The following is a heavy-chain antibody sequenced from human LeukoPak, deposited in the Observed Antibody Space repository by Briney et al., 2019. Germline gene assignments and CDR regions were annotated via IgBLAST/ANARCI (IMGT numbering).Heavy chain of an antibody. CDR2: ISSSGSTI. CDR1: GFTFSSYE. CDR3: AKTYYYDSSGYYYLGWFDP. Sequence: GGSLRLSCAASGFTFSSYEMNWVRQAPGKGLEWVSYISSSGSTIYYADSVKGRFTISRDNSKNTVYLQMTSLRAEDTAVYYCAKTYYYDSSGYYYLGWFDPWGQGTLVTVSS. V-gene: IGHV3-48*03. J-gene: IGHJ5*02. D-gene: IGHD3-22*01.